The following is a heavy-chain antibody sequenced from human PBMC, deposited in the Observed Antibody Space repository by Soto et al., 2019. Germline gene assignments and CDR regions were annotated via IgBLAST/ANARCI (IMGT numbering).Heavy chain of an antibody. J-gene: IGHJ2*01. V-gene: IGHV3-66*01. Sequence: GGSLRLSCAASGFTVSSNYMSWVRQAPGKGLEWVSVIYSDGSTYYADSVKGRFTISRDNSKNTLYLQMNSLRAEDTAVYYCAREESSSWYWYFDLWGRGTLVTVSS. CDR1: GFTVSSNY. CDR2: IYSDGST. CDR3: AREESSSWYWYFDL. D-gene: IGHD6-13*01.